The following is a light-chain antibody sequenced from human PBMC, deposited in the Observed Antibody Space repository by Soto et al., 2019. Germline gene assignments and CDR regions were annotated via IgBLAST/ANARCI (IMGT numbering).Light chain of an antibody. Sequence: AIQMTQSPSSLSASVGDRVTITCRASQGIRNDLGWYHQKPGKAPKVLIHAASSLQSGVPSRFSGSGSGTDFTLTISSLQPEDYGTSHCLQDYNYPLTFGGGTKVEIK. V-gene: IGKV1-6*01. CDR2: AAS. J-gene: IGKJ4*01. CDR3: LQDYNYPLT. CDR1: QGIRND.